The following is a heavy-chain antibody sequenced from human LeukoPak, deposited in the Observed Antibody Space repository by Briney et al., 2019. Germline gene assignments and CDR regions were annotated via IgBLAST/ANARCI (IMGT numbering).Heavy chain of an antibody. D-gene: IGHD6-13*01. CDR1: GYTFTGYY. V-gene: IGHV1-2*02. Sequence: ASVKVSCKASGYTFTGYYMHWVRQAPGQGLEWMGWINPNSGGTNYAQKFQGRVTMTRDTSISTAYMELSRLRSDDTAVYYCASLYSSSPYYMDVWDKGTTVTVSS. CDR3: ASLYSSSPYYMDV. CDR2: INPNSGGT. J-gene: IGHJ6*03.